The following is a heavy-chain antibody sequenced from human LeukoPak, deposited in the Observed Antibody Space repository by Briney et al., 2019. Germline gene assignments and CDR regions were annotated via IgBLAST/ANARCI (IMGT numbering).Heavy chain of an antibody. CDR1: GFIFRSHW. CDR3: ARALIVGTSYYFDY. D-gene: IGHD1-26*01. CDR2: INSDGSST. J-gene: IGHJ4*02. Sequence: PGGSLRLSCAASGFIFRSHWMHWVRQAPGKGLVWVSRINSDGSSTTYADSVKGRFTISRDNAKNTLYLKMNSLRAEDTAVYYCARALIVGTSYYFDYWGQGTLVTVSS. V-gene: IGHV3-74*01.